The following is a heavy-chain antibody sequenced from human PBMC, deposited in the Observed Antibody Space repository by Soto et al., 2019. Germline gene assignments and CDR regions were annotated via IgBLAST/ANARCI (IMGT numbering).Heavy chain of an antibody. CDR1: GFTFSDFE. CDR3: ARPTGTAPRFAY. J-gene: IGHJ4*02. Sequence: QVQLVESGGGVVQPGRSLRLSCSASGFTFSDFEMYWVPQAPGKGLDWVSFISYDGSNQYYAGFVKGRFTVSRDNSKNTLLLTLDSLRPEDTGVYFCARPTGTAPRFAYWGQGTLVTVSS. D-gene: IGHD1-7*01. V-gene: IGHV3-30-3*01. CDR2: ISYDGSNQ.